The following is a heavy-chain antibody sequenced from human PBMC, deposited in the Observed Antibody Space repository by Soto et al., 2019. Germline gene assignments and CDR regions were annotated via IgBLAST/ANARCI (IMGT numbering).Heavy chain of an antibody. V-gene: IGHV1-18*01. Sequence: ASVKVSCKASGYTFTSYGISWVRQAPGQGLEWMGWISAYNGNTNYAQKLQGRVSMTTDTSTSTAYMELRSLRSDDTAVYYCARSLRGQLGYAFDIWGQGTMVTVSS. J-gene: IGHJ3*02. CDR3: ARSLRGQLGYAFDI. D-gene: IGHD5-18*01. CDR2: ISAYNGNT. CDR1: GYTFTSYG.